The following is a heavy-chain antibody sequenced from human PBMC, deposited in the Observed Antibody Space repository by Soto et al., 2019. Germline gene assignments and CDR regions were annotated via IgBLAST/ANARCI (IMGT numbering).Heavy chain of an antibody. Sequence: QVQLVHSGAEVKKPGSSVKVSCKASGGTFSSYTISWVRQAPGQGLEWMGRIIPILGIANYAQKFQGRVTITADKSTSTAYMELSSLRSDDTAVYYCARTDCSSTSCYNYYYYMDVWGKGTTVTVSS. CDR3: ARTDCSSTSCYNYYYYMDV. V-gene: IGHV1-69*02. J-gene: IGHJ6*03. CDR2: IIPILGIA. CDR1: GGTFSSYT. D-gene: IGHD2-2*02.